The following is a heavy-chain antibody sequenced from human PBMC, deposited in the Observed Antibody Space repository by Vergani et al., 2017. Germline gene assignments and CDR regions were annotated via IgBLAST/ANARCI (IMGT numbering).Heavy chain of an antibody. CDR3: ARFTYGSRSYLDSFDI. CDR1: GGTFSSYA. D-gene: IGHD3-10*01. CDR2: IIPIFGTA. Sequence: QVQLVQSGAEVKKPGSSVKVSCKASGGTFSSYAISWVRQAPGQGLEWMGGIIPIFGTANYAQKFQGRVTITADESTSTSYMELSSLRSEDTAVYYCARFTYGSRSYLDSFDIWGQGTMVTVSS. V-gene: IGHV1-69*12. J-gene: IGHJ3*02.